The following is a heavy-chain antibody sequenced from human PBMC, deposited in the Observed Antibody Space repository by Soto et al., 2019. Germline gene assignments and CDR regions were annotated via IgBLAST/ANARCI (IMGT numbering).Heavy chain of an antibody. V-gene: IGHV3-23*01. D-gene: IGHD6-19*01. CDR2: ISSSGTNT. J-gene: IGHJ5*02. CDR1: GFTLSNYA. CDR3: AKDRSAWPNFFDP. Sequence: GGSLRLSCAVAGFTLSNYAMHWVRQAPGKGLEWVSAISSSGTNTYYADSVKGRFTISRDISKNTLYLQMTSLRADDTAVYYCAKDRSAWPNFFDPWGQGTLVTVSS.